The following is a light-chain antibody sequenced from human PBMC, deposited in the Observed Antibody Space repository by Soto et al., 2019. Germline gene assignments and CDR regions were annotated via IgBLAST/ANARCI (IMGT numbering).Light chain of an antibody. V-gene: IGKV1-6*01. CDR1: QSISSY. CDR2: AAS. CDR3: LQDHNYPWT. Sequence: IQITQSPSSLSASVGDRVTITCRASQSISSYLNWYQQKPGKAPNLLIYAASSLQSGVPSRFSGSGSGTDFSLTISSLQPEDFATYYCLQDHNYPWTFGQGTKVDIK. J-gene: IGKJ1*01.